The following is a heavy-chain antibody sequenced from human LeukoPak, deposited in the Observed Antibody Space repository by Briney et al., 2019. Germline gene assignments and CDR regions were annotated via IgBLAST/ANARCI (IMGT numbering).Heavy chain of an antibody. CDR2: FYDSGNT. D-gene: IGHD1-26*01. Sequence: SETLSLTCTVSGGPISSYYWSWIRQPPEKGLEWIGYFYDSGNTNYNPSLKSRVTISAETSKNQVSLRLTSLTAADTAVYYCARVSGTYFDYWGLGILVTVSS. CDR1: GGPISSYY. CDR3: ARVSGTYFDY. J-gene: IGHJ4*02. V-gene: IGHV4-59*08.